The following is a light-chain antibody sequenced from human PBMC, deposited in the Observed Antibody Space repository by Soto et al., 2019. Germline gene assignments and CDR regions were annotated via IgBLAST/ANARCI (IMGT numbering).Light chain of an antibody. CDR1: SSDVGGYKY. J-gene: IGLJ2*01. CDR3: SSYTSSSAPVV. Sequence: QSALTQPASVSGSPEQSITISCTGTSSDVGGYKYVSWYQQHPGKAPKLMIYDVSGRPSGVSNRFSGSKSGNTASLTISGLLAEDEADYYCSSYTSSSAPVVFGGGTKLTVL. CDR2: DVS. V-gene: IGLV2-14*01.